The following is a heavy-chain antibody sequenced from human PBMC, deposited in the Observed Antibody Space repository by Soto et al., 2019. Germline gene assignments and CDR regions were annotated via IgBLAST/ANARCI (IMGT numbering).Heavy chain of an antibody. CDR1: SGSISSSNW. CDR2: IYHSGST. CDR3: ARRPPRRGSGGNIVVVPAATWFDP. D-gene: IGHD2-2*01. J-gene: IGHJ5*02. Sequence: QVQLQESGPGLVKPSGTLSLTCAVSSGSISSSNWWSWVRQPPGKGLEWIGEIYHSGSTNYNPSLKSRVTISVDKSKNQFSLKLSSVTAADTAVYYCARRPPRRGSGGNIVVVPAATWFDPWGQGTLVTVSS. V-gene: IGHV4-4*02.